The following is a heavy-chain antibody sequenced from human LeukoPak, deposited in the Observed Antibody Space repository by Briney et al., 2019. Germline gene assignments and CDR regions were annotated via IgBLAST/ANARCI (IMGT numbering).Heavy chain of an antibody. J-gene: IGHJ4*02. CDR2: IYYSGTT. CDR3: ARVVLSRSGGPTDY. D-gene: IGHD4-23*01. CDR1: GGSISSSSYY. V-gene: IGHV4-39*07. Sequence: SETLSLTCTVSGGSISSSSYYWGWIRQPPGRGLEWIASIYYSGTTYYNPSLESRVTISVDTSKSQFSLSLNSVTAADTAVYYCARVVLSRSGGPTDYWGQGTLVTASS.